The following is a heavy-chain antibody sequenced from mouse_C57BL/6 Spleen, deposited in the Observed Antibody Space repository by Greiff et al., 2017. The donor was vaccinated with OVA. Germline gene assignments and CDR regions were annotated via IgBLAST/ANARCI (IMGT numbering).Heavy chain of an antibody. CDR3: ARHYLSFAY. CDR1: GYTFTSYW. CDR2: IYPSDSET. D-gene: IGHD1-1*02. V-gene: IGHV1-61*01. J-gene: IGHJ3*01. Sequence: QVQLQQPGAELVRPGSSVKLSCKASGYTFTSYWMDWVKQRPGQGLEWIGNIYPSDSETHYNQKFKDKATLTVDKSSSTAYMQLSSLTSEDSAVYCCARHYLSFAYWGQGTLVTVSA.